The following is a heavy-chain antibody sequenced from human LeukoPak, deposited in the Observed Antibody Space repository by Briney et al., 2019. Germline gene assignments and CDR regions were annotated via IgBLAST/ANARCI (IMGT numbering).Heavy chain of an antibody. CDR3: ARAKGSYRPYYFDY. CDR1: GGSVSSGSCY. V-gene: IGHV4-61*01. D-gene: IGHD3-16*02. Sequence: SETLSLTCTVSGGSVSSGSCYWSWIRQPPGKGLEWIGYIYYSGSTNYNPSLKSRVTISVDTSKNQFSLELSSVTAADTAVYYCARAKGSYRPYYFDYWGQGTLVTVSS. CDR2: IYYSGST. J-gene: IGHJ4*02.